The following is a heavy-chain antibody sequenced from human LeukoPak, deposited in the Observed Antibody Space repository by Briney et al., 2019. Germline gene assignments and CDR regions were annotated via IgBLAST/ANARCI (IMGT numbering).Heavy chain of an antibody. J-gene: IGHJ5*02. D-gene: IGHD1-7*01. V-gene: IGHV3-33*01. CDR2: IWYDASNK. CDR1: GFTFSSFG. Sequence: GGSLRLSCAASGFTFSSFGMHWVRQAPGKGLEWVAVIWYDASNKYYADSVKGRFTISRDNSKNTRYLQMNSLRDDDTAVYYCVRGVGVSRFNYLDPWGQGTLVIVSS. CDR3: VRGVGVSRFNYLDP.